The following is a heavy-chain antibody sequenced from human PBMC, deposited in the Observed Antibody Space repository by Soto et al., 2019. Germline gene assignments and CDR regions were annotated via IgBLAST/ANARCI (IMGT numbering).Heavy chain of an antibody. Sequence: SETLPFTCAVHGGSLSSYYCTWIRQPPGTGREWIGEINHSGSTNYNPSLKSRVTISVDTSKNQFSLKLTSVTAADTAVYYCERVRAAYRDGYGMDVWGQGTTVS. V-gene: IGHV4-34*01. CDR2: INHSGST. CDR1: GGSLSSYY. J-gene: IGHJ6*02. D-gene: IGHD3-16*01. CDR3: ERVRAAYRDGYGMDV.